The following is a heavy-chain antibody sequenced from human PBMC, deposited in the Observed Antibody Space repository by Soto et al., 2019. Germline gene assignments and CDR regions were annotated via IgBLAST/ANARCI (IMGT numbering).Heavy chain of an antibody. CDR1: GGSISSSSYD. D-gene: IGHD4-17*01. V-gene: IGHV4-39*01. CDR3: TRQKELRWYSFDC. Sequence: PSETLSLTCTVSGGSISSSSYDWRWIRQPPGKGLEWIGSIYYSGSTYYNPSLKSRVTISVDTSKNQFSLKLSSVTAADTAVYYCTRQKELRWYSFDCWGQGTLVTVSS. J-gene: IGHJ4*02. CDR2: IYYSGST.